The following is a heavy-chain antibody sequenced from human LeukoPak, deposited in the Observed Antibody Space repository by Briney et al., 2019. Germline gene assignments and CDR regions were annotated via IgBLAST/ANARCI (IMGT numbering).Heavy chain of an antibody. V-gene: IGHV1-2*02. CDR1: GYTFTGYY. Sequence: ASVTVSCTASGYTFTGYYIHWVRQAPGQGLEWMGWINPNSGGTHYAPKFQCRVTMTRDTSISTAYLELTRLRSHDTAVYYCASQVTKSAFYIWGQGTLVTVSS. J-gene: IGHJ3*02. CDR3: ASQVTKSAFYI. D-gene: IGHD4-17*01. CDR2: INPNSGGT.